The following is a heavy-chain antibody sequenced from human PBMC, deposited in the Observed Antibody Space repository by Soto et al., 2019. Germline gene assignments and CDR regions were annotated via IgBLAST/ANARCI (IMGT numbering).Heavy chain of an antibody. CDR3: ATIPYGGSTYYFDY. V-gene: IGHV1-24*01. Sequence: GASVKVSCKVSGYTLTELSMHWVRQAPGKGLEWMGGFDPEDGETIYAQKFQGRVTMTEDTSTDTAYMELSSLRSEDTAVYYCATIPYGGSTYYFDYWGQGTLVTVSS. J-gene: IGHJ4*02. CDR2: FDPEDGET. D-gene: IGHD5-12*01. CDR1: GYTLTELS.